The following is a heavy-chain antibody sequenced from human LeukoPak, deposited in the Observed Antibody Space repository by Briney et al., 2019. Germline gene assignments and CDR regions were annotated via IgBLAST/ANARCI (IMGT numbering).Heavy chain of an antibody. V-gene: IGHV3-30-3*01. CDR2: ISYDGSNK. Sequence: GGSLRLSCAASGFTFSSYAMHWVRQAPGKGLEWVAVISYDGSNKYYADSVKGRFTISRDNSKNTLYLQMNSLRAEDTAVYYCARVGVAVVPAAPHYGMDVWGQGTTVTVSS. J-gene: IGHJ6*02. CDR1: GFTFSSYA. D-gene: IGHD2-2*01. CDR3: ARVGVAVVPAAPHYGMDV.